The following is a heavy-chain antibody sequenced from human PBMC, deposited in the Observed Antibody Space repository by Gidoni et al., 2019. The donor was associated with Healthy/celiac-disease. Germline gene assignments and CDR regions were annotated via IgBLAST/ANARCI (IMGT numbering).Heavy chain of an antibody. CDR3: ARAALISYCDWLSYPDY. CDR1: GFNFSSYG. CDR2: IWYDGSNK. Sequence: QVQLVESGGGVVQPGRSMRLSCAASGFNFSSYGMHWVRQAPGKGLEWVAVIWYDGSNKYYADSVKGRFTISRDNSKNTLYLQMNSLRAEDTAVYYCARAALISYCDWLSYPDYWGQGTLVTVSS. D-gene: IGHD3-9*01. J-gene: IGHJ4*02. V-gene: IGHV3-33*01.